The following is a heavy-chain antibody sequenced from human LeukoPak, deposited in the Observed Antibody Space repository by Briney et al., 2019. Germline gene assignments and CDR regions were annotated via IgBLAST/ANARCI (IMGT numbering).Heavy chain of an antibody. D-gene: IGHD5-18*01. CDR2: MNPNSGNT. J-gene: IGHJ4*02. Sequence: GASVKVSCKASGYTFTSYDINWVRQATGQGLGWMGWMNPNSGNTGYAQKFQGRVTMTRNTSISTAYMELSSLRSEDTAVYYCARGRMYSYGNFDYWGQGTLVTVSS. CDR1: GYTFTSYD. CDR3: ARGRMYSYGNFDY. V-gene: IGHV1-8*01.